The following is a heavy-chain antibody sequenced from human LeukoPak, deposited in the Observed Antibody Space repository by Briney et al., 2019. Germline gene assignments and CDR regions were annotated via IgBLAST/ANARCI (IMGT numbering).Heavy chain of an antibody. CDR1: GYTFTSYG. J-gene: IGHJ4*02. CDR3: ARWGRGYCTNGVCSKYYFDY. V-gene: IGHV1-18*01. D-gene: IGHD2-8*01. Sequence: ASVKVSCKASGYTFTSYGISWVRQAPGQGLEWMGWISAYNGNTNYAQKFQGRVTMTRDTSISTAYMELRRLRSDDTAVYYCARWGRGYCTNGVCSKYYFDYWGQGTLVTVSS. CDR2: ISAYNGNT.